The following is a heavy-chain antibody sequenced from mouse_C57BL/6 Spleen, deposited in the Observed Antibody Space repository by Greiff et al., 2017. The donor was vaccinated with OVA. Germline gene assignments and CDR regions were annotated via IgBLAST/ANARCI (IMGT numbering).Heavy chain of an antibody. J-gene: IGHJ2*01. D-gene: IGHD3-1*01. Sequence: VQLQQPGAELVRPGSSVKLSCKASGYTFTSYWMHWVKQRPIQGLEWIGNIDPSDSETHYNQKFKDKATLTVDKSSSTAYMQLSSLTAEDSAVYYCARGANFDYWGQGTTLTVSS. CDR1: GYTFTSYW. CDR2: IDPSDSET. CDR3: ARGANFDY. V-gene: IGHV1-52*01.